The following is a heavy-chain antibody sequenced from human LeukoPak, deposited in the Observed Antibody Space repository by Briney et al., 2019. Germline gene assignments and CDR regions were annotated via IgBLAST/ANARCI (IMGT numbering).Heavy chain of an antibody. CDR2: ITSSATT. CDR3: ARDLGPHSSSPNSGAFDI. J-gene: IGHJ3*02. CDR1: GFTFSSYA. Sequence: PGGSLRLSCAASGFTFSSYAMTWVRQAPGKGLEWVSYITSSATTYYADSVKGRSTISRNNAKTSLYLQMNSLRAEDTAVYYCARDLGPHSSSPNSGAFDIWGQGTMVTVSS. D-gene: IGHD6-6*01. V-gene: IGHV3-48*04.